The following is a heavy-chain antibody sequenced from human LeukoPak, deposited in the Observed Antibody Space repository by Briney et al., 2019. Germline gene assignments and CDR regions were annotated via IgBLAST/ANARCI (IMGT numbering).Heavy chain of an antibody. D-gene: IGHD1-20*01. CDR1: GFIFSSYS. CDR2: ISFSSSTI. V-gene: IGHV3-48*01. CDR3: ARLTGTTDYFDY. J-gene: IGHJ4*02. Sequence: GGSLRLSCAASGFIFSSYSMNWVRQAPGKGLEWVSYISFSSSTIYYADSVKGRFTISRDNAKNSLYLQMNSLRADDTAAYYCARLTGTTDYFDYWGQGTLVTVSS.